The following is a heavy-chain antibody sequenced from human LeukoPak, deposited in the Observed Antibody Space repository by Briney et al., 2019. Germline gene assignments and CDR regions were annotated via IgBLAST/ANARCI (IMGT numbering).Heavy chain of an antibody. CDR1: GGTFSSYA. J-gene: IGHJ3*02. CDR3: AREVDTGRGYAFDI. V-gene: IGHV1-69*05. CDR2: IIPIFGTA. Sequence: ASVKVSCKASGGTFSSYAISWVRQAPGQGLEWTGGIIPIFGTANYAQKFQGRVTITTDESTSTAYMELSSLRSEDTAVYYCAREVDTGRGYAFDIWGQGTMVTVSS. D-gene: IGHD5-18*01.